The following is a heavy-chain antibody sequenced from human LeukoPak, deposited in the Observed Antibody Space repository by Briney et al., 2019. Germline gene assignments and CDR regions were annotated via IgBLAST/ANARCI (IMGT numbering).Heavy chain of an antibody. J-gene: IGHJ4*02. CDR3: AIYCSSTSCGFDY. V-gene: IGHV3-21*01. Sequence: GGSLRLSCVVSGFTFSNYDMNWVRQAPGKGLEWVSSISSSSSHIHYADSVKGRFTISRDNAKNSLYLQMNSLRAEDTAVYYCAIYCSSTSCGFDYWGQGTLVTVSS. CDR1: GFTFSNYD. CDR2: ISSSSSHI. D-gene: IGHD2-2*01.